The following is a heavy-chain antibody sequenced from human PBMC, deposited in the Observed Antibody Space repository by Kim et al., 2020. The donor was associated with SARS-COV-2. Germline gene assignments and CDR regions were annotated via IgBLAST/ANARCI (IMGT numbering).Heavy chain of an antibody. CDR2: IYHSGST. V-gene: IGHV4-4*02. CDR1: GGSISSSNW. J-gene: IGHJ6*03. Sequence: SETLSLTCAVSGGSISSSNWWSWVRQPPGKGLEWIGAIYHSGSTNYNPSLKSRVTISVDKSKNQFSLKLSSVTAADTAVYYCARVAYCSGGSCYLYFYYYYMDVWGKRTTVTVSS. CDR3: ARVAYCSGGSCYLYFYYYYMDV. D-gene: IGHD2-15*01.